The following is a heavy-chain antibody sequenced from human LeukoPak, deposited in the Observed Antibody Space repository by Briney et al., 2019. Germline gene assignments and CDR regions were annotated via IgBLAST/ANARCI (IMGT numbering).Heavy chain of an antibody. J-gene: IGHJ4*02. CDR2: INSDGSST. D-gene: IGHD2-2*01. Sequence: PGGSLRLSCAASGFTFSTYWMQWVRQAPGKGLVWVSRINSDGSSTSYADSVKGRFTISRDNAKNTLYLQMNSLRAEDTAVYYCAKDHRPFYQLLPGGFDSWGQGTLVTVSS. CDR3: AKDHRPFYQLLPGGFDS. V-gene: IGHV3-74*01. CDR1: GFTFSTYW.